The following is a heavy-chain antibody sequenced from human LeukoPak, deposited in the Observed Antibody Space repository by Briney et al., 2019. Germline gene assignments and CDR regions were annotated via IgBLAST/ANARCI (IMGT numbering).Heavy chain of an antibody. V-gene: IGHV3-33*01. Sequence: GGSLRLSCAASGFTFSSYGMHWVRQAPGKGLEWVAVIWYDGSNKYYADSVKGRFTISRDNSKNTLYLQMNSLRAEDTAVYYCARDRSSGWYSDYFDYWGQGTLVTVSS. J-gene: IGHJ4*02. CDR1: GFTFSSYG. CDR2: IWYDGSNK. D-gene: IGHD6-19*01. CDR3: ARDRSSGWYSDYFDY.